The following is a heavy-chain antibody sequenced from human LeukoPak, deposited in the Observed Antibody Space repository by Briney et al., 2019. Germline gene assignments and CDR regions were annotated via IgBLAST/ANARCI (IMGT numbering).Heavy chain of an antibody. CDR1: GGSISSSSHH. CDR3: ARHFPQKGGGITMVRGVRQPRGAFDI. J-gene: IGHJ3*02. Sequence: SETLSLTCTVSGGSISSSSHHWGWIRQSPGKGLEWIASIYYSGNTYYNSSLKSRVTISVDTSKNQFSLRLSSVTAADTAVYYCARHFPQKGGGITMVRGVRQPRGAFDIWGQGTMVTVSS. V-gene: IGHV4-39*01. D-gene: IGHD3-10*01. CDR2: IYYSGNT.